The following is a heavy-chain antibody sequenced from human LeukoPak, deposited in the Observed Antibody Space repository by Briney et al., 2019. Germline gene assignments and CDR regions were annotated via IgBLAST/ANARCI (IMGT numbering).Heavy chain of an antibody. Sequence: ESSQTLSLTCTVSGGSISSGDYYWSWIRQPPGKGLEWIGYIYYSGSTYYNPSLKSRVTISVDTSKNQFSLKLGSVTAADTAVYYCASFWAGYGDAPGAFDPWGQGTLVTVSS. V-gene: IGHV4-30-4*01. CDR2: IYYSGST. D-gene: IGHD4-17*01. CDR1: GGSISSGDYY. J-gene: IGHJ5*02. CDR3: ASFWAGYGDAPGAFDP.